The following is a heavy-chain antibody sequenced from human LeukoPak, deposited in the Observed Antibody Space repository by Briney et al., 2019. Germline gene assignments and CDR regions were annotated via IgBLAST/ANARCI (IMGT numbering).Heavy chain of an antibody. J-gene: IGHJ4*02. D-gene: IGHD3-9*01. CDR2: ISGSGGST. CDR1: GFTFSSYA. V-gene: IGHV3-23*01. Sequence: GGSLRLSCAAPGFTFSSYAMSWVRQAPGKGLEWVSAISGSGGSTYYADSVKGRFTISRDNSKNTLYLQMNSLRAEDTAVYYCAKDLSYDILTGLSEGYFDYWGQGTLVTVSS. CDR3: AKDLSYDILTGLSEGYFDY.